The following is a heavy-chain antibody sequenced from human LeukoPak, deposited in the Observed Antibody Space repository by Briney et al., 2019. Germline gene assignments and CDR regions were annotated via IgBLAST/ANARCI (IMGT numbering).Heavy chain of an antibody. CDR3: AKQGVVAVAGPNDY. CDR2: ISAYNGNT. J-gene: IGHJ4*02. D-gene: IGHD6-19*01. Sequence: ASVKVSCKASGYTFTSYGISWVRQAPGQGLEWMGWISAYNGNTNYAQKLHGRVTMTTDTSTSTAYMELRRLRSDDTAVYYCAKQGVVAVAGPNDYWGQGTLVTVSS. CDR1: GYTFTSYG. V-gene: IGHV1-18*01.